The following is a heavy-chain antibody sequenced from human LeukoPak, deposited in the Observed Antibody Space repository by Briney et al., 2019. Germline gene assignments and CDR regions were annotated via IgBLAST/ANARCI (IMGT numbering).Heavy chain of an antibody. J-gene: IGHJ6*03. CDR1: GGSFSGYY. CDR2: INHSGST. CDR3: ARGGTYYYDSSGYNVTNYYYYYMDV. Sequence: SETLSLTCAVYGGSFSGYYWSWIRQPPGKGLEWIGEINHSGSTNYNPSLKSRVTISVDTSKNQFSLKLSSVTAADTAVYYCARGGTYYYDSSGYNVTNYYYYYMDVWGKGTTVTVSS. D-gene: IGHD3-22*01. V-gene: IGHV4-34*01.